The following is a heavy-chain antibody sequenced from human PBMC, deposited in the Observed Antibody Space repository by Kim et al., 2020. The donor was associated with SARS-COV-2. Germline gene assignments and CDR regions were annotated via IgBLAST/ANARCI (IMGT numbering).Heavy chain of an antibody. V-gene: IGHV3-NL1*01. CDR1: GFTFSSYC. D-gene: IGHD3-16*01. J-gene: IGHJ4*02. Sequence: GGSLRLSCAASGFTFSSYCMHWVRQAPGKGLEWVSGVTCDGSSTYYADSVKGRFTISRDNSKNTLYLQMNSLRAEDTAVYYCAKGSEGYFWDKFDYWGQGTLVTVSS. CDR2: VTCDGSST. CDR3: AKGSEGYFWDKFDY.